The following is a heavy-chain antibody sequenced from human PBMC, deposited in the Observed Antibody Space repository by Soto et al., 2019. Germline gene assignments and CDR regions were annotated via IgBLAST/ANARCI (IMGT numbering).Heavy chain of an antibody. J-gene: IGHJ4*02. CDR3: ARDFYPLAYYFDP. CDR1: GYTFINHG. V-gene: IGHV1-18*04. Sequence: ASVKVSCKASGYTFINHGISWVRQAPGQGLEWMGWVSGSNGKTKYAQKFQGRVTMTRETSTSTAHMELRDLTSDDTAVYFCARDFYPLAYYFDPWGQGTLVTVSS. CDR2: VSGSNGKT.